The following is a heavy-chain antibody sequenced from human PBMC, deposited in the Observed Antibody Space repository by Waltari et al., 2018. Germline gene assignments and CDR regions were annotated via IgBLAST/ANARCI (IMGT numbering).Heavy chain of an antibody. CDR1: GFTFSDAW. CDR2: IKVEGSVK. CDR3: ARDFSYGRTDY. J-gene: IGHJ4*02. Sequence: EVQLVESGGGLVQPGESLTLSCTASGFTFSDAWMRWVRQAPGKGLEWVANIKVEGSVKNYVGSVKGRFTIFRDNAKNSLYLQMNSLRAEDTGVYYCARDFSYGRTDYWGQGALVTVSS. V-gene: IGHV3-7*01. D-gene: IGHD1-1*01.